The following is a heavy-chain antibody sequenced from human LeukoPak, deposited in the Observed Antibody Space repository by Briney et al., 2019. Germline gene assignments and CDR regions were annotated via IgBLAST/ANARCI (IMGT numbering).Heavy chain of an antibody. V-gene: IGHV1-18*01. J-gene: IGHJ3*02. CDR2: ISAYNGNT. CDR3: VYYDSSGLNAFDI. Sequence: GASVKVSCKASGYTFTSYGISWVRQAPGQGREWMGWISAYNGNTNYAQKLQGRVTMTTDTSTSTAYMELRSLRSDDTAVHYCVYYDSSGLNAFDIWGQGTMVTVSS. CDR1: GYTFTSYG. D-gene: IGHD3-22*01.